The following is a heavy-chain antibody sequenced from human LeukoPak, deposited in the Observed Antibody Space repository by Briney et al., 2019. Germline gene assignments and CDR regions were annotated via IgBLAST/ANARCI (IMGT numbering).Heavy chain of an antibody. J-gene: IGHJ4*02. CDR2: IWSDGSNR. D-gene: IGHD4-11*01. V-gene: IGHV3-33*06. CDR1: GFTFSSYG. CDR3: AKDAQRGFDYSNSLEY. Sequence: GGSLRLSCAASGFTFSSYGMHWVRQVPGTGLEWVAVIWSDGSNRYYADSVKGRFTISRDNFKKTVYLQMNSLRVEDTAVYYCAKDAQRGFDYSNSLEYWGQGTLATVSS.